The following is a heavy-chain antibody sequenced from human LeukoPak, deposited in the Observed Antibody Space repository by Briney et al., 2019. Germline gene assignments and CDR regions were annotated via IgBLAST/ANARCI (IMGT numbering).Heavy chain of an antibody. CDR2: MNPNSGNT. V-gene: IGHV1-8*01. Sequence: ASVKVSCKASVYTFTSYDINWVRQATGQGREWMGWMNPNSGNTGYAQKFQGRVTMTRNTSISTAYMELSSLRSEDTAVYYCARSRRGGSKYYFDYWGQGTLVTVSS. D-gene: IGHD1-26*01. CDR1: VYTFTSYD. CDR3: ARSRRGGSKYYFDY. J-gene: IGHJ4*02.